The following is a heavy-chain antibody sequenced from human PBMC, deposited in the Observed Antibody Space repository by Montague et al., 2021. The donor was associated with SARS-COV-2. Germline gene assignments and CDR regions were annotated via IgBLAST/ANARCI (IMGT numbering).Heavy chain of an antibody. CDR1: GYSFTNYW. J-gene: IGHJ4*02. CDR2: IDPSDSCT. V-gene: IGHV5-10-1*01. CDR3: ARRGAPAGYCSSTSCPYYFDY. Sequence: QSGAEVKTPGESLRISCKGSGYSFTNYWISWVRQMPGKGLEWMGRIDPSDSCTNYSPSFQGHVTISADKSISTAYLQWSSLKASDTAMYYCARRGAPAGYCSSTSCPYYFDYWGQGTLVTVSS. D-gene: IGHD2-2*01.